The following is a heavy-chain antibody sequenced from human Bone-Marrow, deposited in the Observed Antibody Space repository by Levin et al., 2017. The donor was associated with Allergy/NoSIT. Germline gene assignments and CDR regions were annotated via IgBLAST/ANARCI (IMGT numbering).Heavy chain of an antibody. CDR2: INPNSGGT. J-gene: IGHJ4*02. CDR3: ARQTGTTLLDFDY. D-gene: IGHD1-7*01. V-gene: IGHV1-2*06. CDR1: GYTFTGYY. Sequence: ASVKVSCKASGYTFTGYYMHWVRQAPGQGLEWMGRINPNSGGTNYAQKFQGRVTMTRDTSISTAYMELSRLRSDDTAVYYCARQTGTTLLDFDYWGQGTLVTVSS.